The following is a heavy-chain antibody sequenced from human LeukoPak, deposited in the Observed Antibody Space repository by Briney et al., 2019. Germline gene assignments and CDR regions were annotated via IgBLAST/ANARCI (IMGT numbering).Heavy chain of an antibody. CDR2: IYYSGST. CDR3: ARETKLVRFLEWSYYFDY. V-gene: IGHV4-39*02. J-gene: IGHJ4*02. D-gene: IGHD3-3*01. CDR1: GGSISSSSYY. Sequence: SETLSLTCTVSGGSISSSSYYWGWIRQPPGTGLEWIGSIYYSGSTYYNPSLKSRVTISVDTSKNQFSLKLSSVTAADTAVYYCARETKLVRFLEWSYYFDYWGQGTLVTVSS.